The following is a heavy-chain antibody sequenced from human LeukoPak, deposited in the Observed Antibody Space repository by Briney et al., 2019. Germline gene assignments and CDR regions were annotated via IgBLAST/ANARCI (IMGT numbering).Heavy chain of an antibody. CDR3: ARDGQLDY. Sequence: GGSLRLSCAASGFTFSSYSMNWVRQAPGKGLEWVSSISSSSSYIYYAGSVKGRFTISRDNAKNSLYLQMNSLRAEDTAVYYCARDGQLDYWGQGTLVTVSS. CDR2: ISSSSSYI. V-gene: IGHV3-21*03. CDR1: GFTFSSYS. J-gene: IGHJ4*02.